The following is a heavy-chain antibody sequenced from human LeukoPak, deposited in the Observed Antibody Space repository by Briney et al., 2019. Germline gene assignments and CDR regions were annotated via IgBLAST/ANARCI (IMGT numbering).Heavy chain of an antibody. V-gene: IGHV4-59*01. CDR2: IYYSGST. CDR1: GGSISSYY. Sequence: PSETLSLTCTVSGGSISSYYWSWIRQPPGKGLEWIGYIYYSGSTNYNPSLKSRVTISVDTSKNQFSLKLSSVTAADTAVYYCARDDGGKDFDYWGQGTLVTVSS. D-gene: IGHD4-23*01. CDR3: ARDDGGKDFDY. J-gene: IGHJ4*02.